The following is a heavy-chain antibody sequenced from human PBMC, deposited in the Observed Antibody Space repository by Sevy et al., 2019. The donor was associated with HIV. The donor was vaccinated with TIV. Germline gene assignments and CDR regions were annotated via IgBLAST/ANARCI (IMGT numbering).Heavy chain of an antibody. CDR3: ARDYSGSYYRFDL. J-gene: IGHJ4*01. CDR2: ITRDGKTK. CDR1: GFSFSSSS. Sequence: QAGGSLRLSCAASGFSFSSSSMNWLRQAPGKGLEWLAYITRDGKTKYYADFVKGRFTISRDNAQNSLFLQLNSLRDDDTAVYYCARDYSGSYYRFDLWGHGTLVTVSS. V-gene: IGHV3-48*02. D-gene: IGHD1-26*01.